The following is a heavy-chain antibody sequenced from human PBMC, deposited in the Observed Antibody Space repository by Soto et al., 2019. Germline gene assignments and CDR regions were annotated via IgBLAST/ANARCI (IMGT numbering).Heavy chain of an antibody. CDR3: ATSQKGYNWNYFDH. Sequence: SETLSLTCAVSGASISGSYYYWAWLRQSPGKGPEWIGSVFCTGFTSYNPSLESRVSVSVDTSKSQFSLKLSAVTAADTAVYYCATSQKGYNWNYFDHWGQGALVTVSS. V-gene: IGHV4-39*01. CDR1: GASISGSYYY. CDR2: VFCTGFT. D-gene: IGHD1-20*01. J-gene: IGHJ4*02.